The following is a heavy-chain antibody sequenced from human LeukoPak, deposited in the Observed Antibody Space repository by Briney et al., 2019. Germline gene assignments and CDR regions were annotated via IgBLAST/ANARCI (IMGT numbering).Heavy chain of an antibody. CDR1: GGTFSSYA. D-gene: IGHD2-21*02. CDR2: IIPIFGTA. J-gene: IGHJ4*02. V-gene: IGHV1-69*13. CDR3: AVEPRGCGGDCYSDY. Sequence: SVKVSCKASGGTFSSYAISWVRQAPGQGLEWMGGIIPIFGTANYAQKFQGRVTITADESTSTAYMELSSLRSEDTAVYYCAVEPRGCGGDCYSDYWGQGTLVTVSS.